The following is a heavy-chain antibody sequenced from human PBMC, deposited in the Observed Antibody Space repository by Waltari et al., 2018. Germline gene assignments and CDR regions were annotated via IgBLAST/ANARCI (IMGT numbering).Heavy chain of an antibody. Sequence: QVQLVQSGAEVKKPGASVTVSCKASGYTFTDYYMHWVRQAPGQGPEGMGRINPNTGGTNYAQKFQGRLTMTSDTSISTAYMELSRLRSDDTAVYYCARGFPIIATQGVIIEDYWGQGTLVTVSS. CDR3: ARGFPIIATQGVIIEDY. CDR2: INPNTGGT. CDR1: GYTFTDYY. V-gene: IGHV1-2*06. J-gene: IGHJ4*02. D-gene: IGHD3-10*01.